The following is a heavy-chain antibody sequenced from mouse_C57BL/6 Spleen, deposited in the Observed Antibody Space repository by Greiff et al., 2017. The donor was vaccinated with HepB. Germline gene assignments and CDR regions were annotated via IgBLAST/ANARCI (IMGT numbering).Heavy chain of an antibody. CDR3: AREGITTLVGRYFDV. J-gene: IGHJ1*03. V-gene: IGHV1-55*01. D-gene: IGHD1-1*01. CDR2: IYPGSGST. CDR1: GYTFTSYW. Sequence: VQLQQPGAELVKPGASVKMSCKASGYTFTSYWITWVKQRPGQGLEWIGDIYPGSGSTNYNEKFKSKATLTVDTSSSTAYMQLSSRTSEDSAVYYCAREGITTLVGRYFDVWGTGTTVTVSS.